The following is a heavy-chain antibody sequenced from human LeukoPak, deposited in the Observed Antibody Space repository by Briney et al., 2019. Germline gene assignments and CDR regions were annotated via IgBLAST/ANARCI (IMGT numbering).Heavy chain of an antibody. CDR1: GGSISSSNW. V-gene: IGHV4-4*02. J-gene: IGHJ3*02. CDR2: IYHSGST. CDR3: ARTGFVRGVIYAFDI. Sequence: SGTLSLTCAVSGGSISSSNWWSWVLQPPGKGLEWIEEIYHSGSTNYNPSLKRRVTISVVKSKNQFSLKLSSVTAADTAVYYCARTGFVRGVIYAFDIWGQGTMVTVSS. D-gene: IGHD3-10*01.